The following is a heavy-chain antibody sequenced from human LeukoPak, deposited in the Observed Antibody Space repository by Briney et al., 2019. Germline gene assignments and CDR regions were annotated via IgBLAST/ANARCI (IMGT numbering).Heavy chain of an antibody. CDR2: IKQDGSEK. D-gene: IGHD2/OR15-2a*01. J-gene: IGHJ6*02. CDR1: GFTFSSYW. Sequence: PGGSLRLSCAASGFTFSSYWMSWVRQAPGKGLEWVANIKQDGSEKYYVDSVKGRFTISRDNAKNSLYLQMNSLRAEDTAVYYCARDSMGGQWSNYYYYYGMDVWGQGTTVTVSS. V-gene: IGHV3-7*03. CDR3: ARDSMGGQWSNYYYYYGMDV.